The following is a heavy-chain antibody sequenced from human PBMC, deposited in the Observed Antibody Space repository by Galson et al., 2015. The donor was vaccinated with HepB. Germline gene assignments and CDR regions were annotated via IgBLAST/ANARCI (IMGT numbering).Heavy chain of an antibody. Sequence: QSGAEVKKPGASVKASCKASGYTFTSYGISWVRQAPGQGLEWMGWISPYSGNTNYAQKLQGRVTMTTDTSTGTAYMELRSLRSDDTAVYYCARNGTTVTTPAPYFDHWGQGTLVTVSS. CDR2: ISPYSGNT. D-gene: IGHD4-17*01. V-gene: IGHV1-18*01. CDR1: GYTFTSYG. J-gene: IGHJ4*02. CDR3: ARNGTTVTTPAPYFDH.